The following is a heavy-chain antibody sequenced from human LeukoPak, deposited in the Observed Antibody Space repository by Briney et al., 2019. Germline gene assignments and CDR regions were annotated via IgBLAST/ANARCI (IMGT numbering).Heavy chain of an antibody. CDR1: GGSISSYY. Sequence: SETLSLTCTVSGGSISSYYWSWIRQPPGKGLEWIGYIYYSGSTNYNPSLKSRVTISVDTYKNQFSLKLSSVTAADTAVYYCARVTSGPLYYYYGMDVWGQGTTVTVSS. D-gene: IGHD2-15*01. CDR3: ARVTSGPLYYYYGMDV. V-gene: IGHV4-59*01. CDR2: IYYSGST. J-gene: IGHJ6*02.